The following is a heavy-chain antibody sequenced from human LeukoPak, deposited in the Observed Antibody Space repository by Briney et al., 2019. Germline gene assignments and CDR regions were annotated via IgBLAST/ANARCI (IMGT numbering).Heavy chain of an antibody. D-gene: IGHD2-2*01. CDR2: IYYSGST. J-gene: IGHJ5*02. CDR1: GGSISSYY. CDR3: ARGAVVVTAAMGTSNWFDP. V-gene: IGHV4-59*01. Sequence: SETLSLTCTVSGGSISSYYWSWIRQPPGKGLEWIGYIYYSGSTNYNPSIQSRVTISVDTSKNQFSLKLSSVTAADTAVYYCARGAVVVTAAMGTSNWFDPWGQGTLVTVSS.